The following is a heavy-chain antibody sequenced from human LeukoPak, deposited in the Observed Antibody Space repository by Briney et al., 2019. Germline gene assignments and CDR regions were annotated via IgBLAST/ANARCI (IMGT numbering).Heavy chain of an antibody. V-gene: IGHV3-23*01. CDR1: GFTFSSYA. Sequence: PGGSLRLSCAASGFTFSSYAMSWVRQAPGKGLEWVSGISGSGVRTDYADSVKGRFTISRDNSKNTLYVQMNDLRAEDTAVYYCAKKAGYYDSSGYYEFDYWGQGTLVTVSS. J-gene: IGHJ4*02. CDR3: AKKAGYYDSSGYYEFDY. D-gene: IGHD3-22*01. CDR2: ISGSGVRT.